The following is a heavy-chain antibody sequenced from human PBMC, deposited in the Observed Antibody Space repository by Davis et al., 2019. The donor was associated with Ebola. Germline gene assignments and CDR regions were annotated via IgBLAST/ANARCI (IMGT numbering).Heavy chain of an antibody. V-gene: IGHV3-23*01. D-gene: IGHD1-14*01. CDR1: GFTFSSYA. CDR2: ISGSGGLS. Sequence: GESLKISCAASGFTFSSYAMSWVRQAPGKGLEWVSAISGSGGLSYYADSVKGRFTISRDNSKNTLYLQMASLTAEDTAVYYCARGGETVTGTASHGMDVWGQGTTVTVSS. CDR3: ARGGETVTGTASHGMDV. J-gene: IGHJ6*02.